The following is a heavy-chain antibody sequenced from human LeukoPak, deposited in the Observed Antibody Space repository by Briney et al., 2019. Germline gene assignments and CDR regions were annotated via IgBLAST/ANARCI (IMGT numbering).Heavy chain of an antibody. J-gene: IGHJ4*02. CDR3: ARESEVVVPAALDY. CDR2: INPNSGGT. V-gene: IGHV1-2*02. CDR1: GYTFTGYY. D-gene: IGHD2-2*01. Sequence: ASVKVSCKASGYTFTGYYMHWVRQAPGQGLEWMGWINPNSGGTNYAQKFQGRVTMTRDTPISTAYMELSRLRSDDTAVYYRARESEVVVPAALDYWGQGTLVTVSS.